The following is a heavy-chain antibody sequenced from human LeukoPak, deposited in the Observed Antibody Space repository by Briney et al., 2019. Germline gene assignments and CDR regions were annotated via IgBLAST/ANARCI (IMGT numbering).Heavy chain of an antibody. V-gene: IGHV4-59*01. Sequence: SSETLSLTCTVSGGSISSYYWSWIRQPPGEGVEWIGYIYYSGTTNYNPSLKSRVTISVDTSKNQFSLKLSSVTAADTAVYYCARGVYIAAAQDGYWGQGTLVTVSS. CDR1: GGSISSYY. D-gene: IGHD6-13*01. CDR2: IYYSGTT. J-gene: IGHJ4*02. CDR3: ARGVYIAAAQDGY.